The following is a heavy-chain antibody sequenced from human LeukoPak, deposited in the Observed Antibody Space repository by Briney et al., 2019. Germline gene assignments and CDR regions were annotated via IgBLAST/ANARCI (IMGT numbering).Heavy chain of an antibody. V-gene: IGHV1-8*01. CDR3: ATELGDY. CDR2: MNPNSGNT. Sequence: ASVKVSCKASGYTFTSYDINWVRQATGQGLEWMGWMNPNSGNTGYAQKFQGRVTMTTDTSTSTAYMELKSLRSDDTAVFYCATELGDYWGQGTLVTVSS. J-gene: IGHJ4*02. D-gene: IGHD1-26*01. CDR1: GYTFTSYD.